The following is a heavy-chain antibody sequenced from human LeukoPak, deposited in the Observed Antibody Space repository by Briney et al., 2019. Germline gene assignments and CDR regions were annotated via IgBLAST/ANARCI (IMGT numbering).Heavy chain of an antibody. CDR3: ATYTHWVAGDV. V-gene: IGHV3-7*01. J-gene: IGHJ6*02. D-gene: IGHD3-16*01. CDR1: GFTFSNYN. CDR2: MNQDGSEK. Sequence: PGGSLRLSCAASGFTFSNYNMNWVRQAPGKGLEWVANMNQDGSEKDYVDSVKGRFTISRDNARESLYLQMSSLRAEDTAVYYCATYTHWVAGDVWGHGTTVTVSS.